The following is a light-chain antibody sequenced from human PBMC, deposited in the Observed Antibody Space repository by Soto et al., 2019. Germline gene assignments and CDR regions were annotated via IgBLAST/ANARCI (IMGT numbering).Light chain of an antibody. J-gene: IGLJ1*01. CDR1: GSNIGAGYD. CDR2: ANI. V-gene: IGLV1-40*01. Sequence: QAVVTQPPSVSGAPGQRVTISCTGSGSNIGAGYDVHWYQQLPGTAPKLLIFANINRPSGVPDRFSGSKSGTSASLAITGLRAEDEADYYCQSYDSSPSGYVFGTGTKLTVL. CDR3: QSYDSSPSGYV.